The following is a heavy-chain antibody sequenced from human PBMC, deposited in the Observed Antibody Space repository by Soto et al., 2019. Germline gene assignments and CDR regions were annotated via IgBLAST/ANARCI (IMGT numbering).Heavy chain of an antibody. V-gene: IGHV1-69*02. CDR2: IIPILGIA. CDR3: ASAEPLRWTEDY. J-gene: IGHJ4*02. D-gene: IGHD4-17*01. Sequence: QVQLVQSGAEVKKPGSSVKVSCKASGGTFSSYTISWVRQAPGQGLEWMGRIIPILGIANYAQKFQGRVTITADKSTSTAYMELSSLISEDTAVYYCASAEPLRWTEDYWGQGTLVTVSS. CDR1: GGTFSSYT.